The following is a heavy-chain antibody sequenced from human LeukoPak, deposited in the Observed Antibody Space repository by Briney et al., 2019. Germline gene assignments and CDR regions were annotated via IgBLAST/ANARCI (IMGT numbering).Heavy chain of an antibody. V-gene: IGHV1-69*01. CDR3: ARAGSDCSGGSCYRTPSYDY. Sequence: SVKVSCKASGGTFSGYAISWVRQAPGQGLEWMGGIIPIFGTANYAQKFQGRVTITADESTSTAYMELSSLRSEDTAVYYCARAGSDCSGGSCYRTPSYDYWGQGTLVTVSS. D-gene: IGHD2-15*01. CDR1: GGTFSGYA. CDR2: IIPIFGTA. J-gene: IGHJ4*02.